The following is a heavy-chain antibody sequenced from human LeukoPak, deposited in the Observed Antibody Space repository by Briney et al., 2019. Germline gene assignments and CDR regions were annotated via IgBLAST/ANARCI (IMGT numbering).Heavy chain of an antibody. CDR1: GFTFSSYS. J-gene: IGHJ5*02. Sequence: GGSLRLSCAASGFTFSSYSMNWVRQAPGKGLEWVSSISSSSSYIYYADSVKGRFTISRDNAKNPLYLQMDSLRAEDTAVYYCARAGIIAAAGTGWFDPWGQGTLVTVSS. CDR2: ISSSSSYI. V-gene: IGHV3-21*01. CDR3: ARAGIIAAAGTGWFDP. D-gene: IGHD6-13*01.